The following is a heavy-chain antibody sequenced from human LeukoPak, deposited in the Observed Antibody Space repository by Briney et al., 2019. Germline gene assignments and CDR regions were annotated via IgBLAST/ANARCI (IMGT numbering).Heavy chain of an antibody. CDR3: AGHYDSSGYDYYYGMDV. V-gene: IGHV3-21*01. Sequence: GGSLRLSCAASGFTFSSYSMNWVRQAPGKGLEWVSSISSSSSYIYYADSVKGRFTISRDNAKNSLYLQMNSQRAEDTAVYYCAGHYDSSGYDYYYGMDVWGQGTTVTVSS. D-gene: IGHD3-22*01. J-gene: IGHJ6*02. CDR2: ISSSSSYI. CDR1: GFTFSSYS.